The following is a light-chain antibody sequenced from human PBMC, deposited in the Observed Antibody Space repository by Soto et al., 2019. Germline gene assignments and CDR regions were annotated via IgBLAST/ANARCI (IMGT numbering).Light chain of an antibody. Sequence: DIQMTQFPSSLSASVGARVTITCRASQTINSYLNWYQQKPGTAPNLLIYAASNLQRGVPSRFSGSGSGTNFTLTIRSLEREDFATYHCQQSYSTPQTFGQGTNVEVK. CDR3: QQSYSTPQT. CDR1: QTINSY. V-gene: IGKV1-39*01. CDR2: AAS. J-gene: IGKJ1*01.